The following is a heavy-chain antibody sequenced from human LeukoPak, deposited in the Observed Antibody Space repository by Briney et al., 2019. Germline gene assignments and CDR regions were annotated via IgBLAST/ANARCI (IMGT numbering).Heavy chain of an antibody. D-gene: IGHD3-10*01. CDR2: INAGNGNT. Sequence: ASVKVSCKASGYTFTSYAMHWVRQAPAQRLEWMGWINAGNGNTKYSQKFQVRVTITRDTSASTAYMELSSLRSEDTAVYYCARGVYHYYGSGRVAFDIWGQGTMVTVSS. J-gene: IGHJ3*02. CDR3: ARGVYHYYGSGRVAFDI. V-gene: IGHV1-3*01. CDR1: GYTFTSYA.